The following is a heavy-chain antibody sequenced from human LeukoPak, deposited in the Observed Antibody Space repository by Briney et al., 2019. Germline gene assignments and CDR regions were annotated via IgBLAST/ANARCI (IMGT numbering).Heavy chain of an antibody. J-gene: IGHJ4*02. CDR1: GFTFSGYA. V-gene: IGHV3-64*01. D-gene: IGHD6-13*01. Sequence: PGGSLRLSCAASGFTFSGYAMHWVRQAPGKGLEYVSAISSNGGSTYYANSVKGRFTISRDNSKNMLYLQMGSLRAEDMAVYYCARQATRIAAAGTSIDYWGQGTLVTVSS. CDR3: ARQATRIAAAGTSIDY. CDR2: ISSNGGST.